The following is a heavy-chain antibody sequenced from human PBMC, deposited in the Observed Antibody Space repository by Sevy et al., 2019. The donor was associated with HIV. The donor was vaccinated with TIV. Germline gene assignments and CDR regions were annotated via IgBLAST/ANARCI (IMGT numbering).Heavy chain of an antibody. CDR2: INHSGST. V-gene: IGHV4-34*01. CDR3: ARYRVAGNFDY. Sequence: SETLSLTCAVYGGSFSGYYWSWIRQPPGKGLEWIGEINHSGSTNYNPSLKSRVTISVDTSKIQFSLKLGSVTAADTAVYYCARYRVAGNFDYWGQGTLVTVSS. D-gene: IGHD6-19*01. CDR1: GGSFSGYY. J-gene: IGHJ4*02.